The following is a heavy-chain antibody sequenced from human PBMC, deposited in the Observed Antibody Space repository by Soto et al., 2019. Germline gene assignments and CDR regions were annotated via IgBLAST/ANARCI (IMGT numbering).Heavy chain of an antibody. CDR1: GFTFDDYA. D-gene: IGHD5-12*01. V-gene: IGHV3-9*01. CDR2: ISWNSGSI. Sequence: GGSLRLSCAASGFTFDDYAMHWVRQAPGKGLEWVSGISWNSGSIGYADSVKGRFTISRDNAKNSLYLQMNSLRAEDTALYYCAKDSQEDIVATVGFDYWGKGTLVTVSS. J-gene: IGHJ4*02. CDR3: AKDSQEDIVATVGFDY.